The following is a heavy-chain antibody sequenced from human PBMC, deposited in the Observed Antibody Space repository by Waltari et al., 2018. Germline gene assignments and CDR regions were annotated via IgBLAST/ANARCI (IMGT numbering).Heavy chain of an antibody. V-gene: IGHV3-23*01. Sequence: EVQLLESGGDLVQPGGSLTLSCAASGFTFHSYAMNWVRQAPGKRLVGGSAITSRSRSTYYADSVKGRFTISRDNSKNTAYLQMNSLRAGDTAIYYCAKGTAAFYYGMDVWGQGTTVTVSS. CDR1: GFTFHSYA. CDR3: AKGTAAFYYGMDV. D-gene: IGHD3-16*01. J-gene: IGHJ6*02. CDR2: ITSRSRST.